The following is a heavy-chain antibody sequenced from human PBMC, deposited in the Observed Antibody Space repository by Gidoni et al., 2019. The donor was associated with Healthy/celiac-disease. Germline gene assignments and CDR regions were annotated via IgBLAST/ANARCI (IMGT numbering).Heavy chain of an antibody. V-gene: IGHV4-39*01. CDR2: IYYSGST. CDR1: GGSISSSSYY. J-gene: IGHJ3*02. CDR3: ARSPVNYEGAFDI. Sequence: QLQLQESGPGLVKPSETLSLTCTVPGGSISSSSYYWGWIRQPPGKGLEWIGSIYYSGSTYYNPSLKSRVTISVDTSKNQFSLKLSSVTAADTAVYYCARSPVNYEGAFDIWGQGTMVTVSS. D-gene: IGHD3-22*01.